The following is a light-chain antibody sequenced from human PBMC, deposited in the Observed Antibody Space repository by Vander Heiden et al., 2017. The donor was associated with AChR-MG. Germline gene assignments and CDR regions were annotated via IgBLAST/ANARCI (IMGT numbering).Light chain of an antibody. CDR1: QDISDS. V-gene: IGKV1-33*01. CDR3: QQYNTVPPKYT. Sequence: DIQMTQSPSSLSASVGDRVTITCQASQDISDSLNWYQQKPGKAPNLLIYDASNLKTGVPSRFSGSGSGTDFSFTISSLQPEDIATYYCQQYNTVPPKYTFGQGTKVEIK. CDR2: DAS. J-gene: IGKJ2*01.